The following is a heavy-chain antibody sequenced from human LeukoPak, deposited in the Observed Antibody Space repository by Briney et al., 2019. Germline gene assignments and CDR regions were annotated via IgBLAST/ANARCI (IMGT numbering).Heavy chain of an antibody. CDR1: GYSFTTYW. Sequence: GESLRISCKGSGYSFTTYWIAWVRQMPGKGLEWMGMIYTGDSAITYSPSFRGQVTISADKSISTAYLQWSSLKASDTAMYYCARLNAYNYGFDYWGQGTLVTVSS. D-gene: IGHD5-24*01. CDR2: IYTGDSAI. CDR3: ARLNAYNYGFDY. V-gene: IGHV5-51*01. J-gene: IGHJ4*02.